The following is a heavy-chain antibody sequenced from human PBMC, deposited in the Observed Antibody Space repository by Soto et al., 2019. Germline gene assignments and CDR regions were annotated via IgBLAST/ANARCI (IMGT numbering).Heavy chain of an antibody. Sequence: QVQLVESGGGVVQPGRSLRLSCAASGFTFSSYGMHWVRQAPGKGLEWVAVIWYDGSNKYYADSVKGRFTISRDNSKNTLYLQMNTLRADDTAVYYCARDGGYSSGWYDFQHWRQGTLVTASS. CDR3: ARDGGYSSGWYDFQH. CDR2: IWYDGSNK. V-gene: IGHV3-33*01. CDR1: GFTFSSYG. J-gene: IGHJ1*01. D-gene: IGHD6-19*01.